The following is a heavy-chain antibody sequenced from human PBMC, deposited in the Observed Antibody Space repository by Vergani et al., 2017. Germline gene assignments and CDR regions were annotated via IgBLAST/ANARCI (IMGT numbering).Heavy chain of an antibody. CDR3: TRHEPVAGGHSFYP. CDR1: GFSIDNGYY. Sequence: QVQLQESGPGLVKPSQTLSLTCAVSGFSIDNGYYWDWIRQPPGKGLEWIGSIYLTGRTHFNPSRKSRVTISVDTANNHFSLRLNSLPAAATPVYYCTRHEPVAGGHSFYPWGQGTLVTVSS. V-gene: IGHV4-38-2*01. D-gene: IGHD6-19*01. J-gene: IGHJ5*02. CDR2: IYLTGRT.